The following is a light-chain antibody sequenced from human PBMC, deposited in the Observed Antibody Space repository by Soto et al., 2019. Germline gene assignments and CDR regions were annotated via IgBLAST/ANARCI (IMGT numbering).Light chain of an antibody. CDR2: KIS. J-gene: IGKJ1*01. Sequence: IVVTQTPLSSAVTLGQPASISCRSSQSLEDSDGNSYLSWLHQRPGQPPRLLIYKISNRLSGVPSRFSDSGSGTEFTLTISSLQPDDFATYYCQQYNSYWTFGQGTKVDIK. CDR3: QQYNSYWT. CDR1: QSLEDSDGNSY. V-gene: IGKV2-24*01.